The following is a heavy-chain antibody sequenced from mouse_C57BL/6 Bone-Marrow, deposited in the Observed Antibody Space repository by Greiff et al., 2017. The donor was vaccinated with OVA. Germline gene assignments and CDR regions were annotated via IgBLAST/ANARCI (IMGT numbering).Heavy chain of an antibody. CDR3: ASSDGYYLDY. J-gene: IGHJ2*01. Sequence: EVQVVESGGDLVKPGGSLKLSCAASGFTFSSYGMSWVRQTPDKRLAWVATISSGGSYTYYPDSVKGRFTISRDNAKNTLYLQMSSLKSEDTAMYYCASSDGYYLDYWGQGTTLTVSS. CDR2: ISSGGSYT. V-gene: IGHV5-6*01. D-gene: IGHD2-3*01. CDR1: GFTFSSYG.